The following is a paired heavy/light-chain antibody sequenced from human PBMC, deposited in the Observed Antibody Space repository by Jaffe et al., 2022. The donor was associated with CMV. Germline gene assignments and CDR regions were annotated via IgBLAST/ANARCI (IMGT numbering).Heavy chain of an antibody. D-gene: IGHD3-22*01. V-gene: IGHV4-59*01. CDR2: IYYSGST. CDR1: GGSISSYY. Sequence: QVQLQESGPGLVKPSETLSLTCTVSGGSISSYYWSWIRQPPGKGLEWIGYIYYSGSTNYNPSLKSRVTISVDTSKNQFSLKLSSVTAADTAVYYCARDLTSYYYDSSGYQYNWFDPWGQGTLVTVSS. J-gene: IGHJ5*02. CDR3: ARDLTSYYYDSSGYQYNWFDP.
Light chain of an antibody. CDR3: NSRDSSGNHLRVV. Sequence: SSELTQDPAVSVALGQTVRITCQGDSLRSYYASWYQQKPGQAPVLVIYGKNNRPSGIPDRFSGSSSGNTASLTITGAQAEDEADYYCNSRDSSGNHLRVVFGGGTKLTVL. V-gene: IGLV3-19*01. J-gene: IGLJ2*01. CDR2: GKN. CDR1: SLRSYY.